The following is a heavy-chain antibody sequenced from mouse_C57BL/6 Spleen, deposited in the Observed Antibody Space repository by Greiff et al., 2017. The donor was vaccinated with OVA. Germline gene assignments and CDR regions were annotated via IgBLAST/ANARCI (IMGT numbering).Heavy chain of an antibody. CDR1: GFTFSDYY. V-gene: IGHV5-12*01. J-gene: IGHJ3*01. CDR3: ARHDYYGSSFPY. D-gene: IGHD1-1*01. CDR2: ISNGGGST. Sequence: EVNVVESGGGLVQPGGSLKLSCAASGFTFSDYYMYWVRQTPEKRLEWVAYISNGGGSTYYPDTVKGRFTISRDNAKNTLYLQMSRLKSEDTAMYYCARHDYYGSSFPYWGQGTLVTVSA.